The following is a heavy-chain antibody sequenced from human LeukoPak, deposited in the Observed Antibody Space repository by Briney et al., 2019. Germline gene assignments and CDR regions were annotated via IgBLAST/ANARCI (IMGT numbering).Heavy chain of an antibody. J-gene: IGHJ4*02. Sequence: ASVKVSCKASGYTFTGYYMHWVRQAPGQGLEWMGWINPNSGGTTYAQNFQGRVTMTRNTSISTAYMELSSLRSEDAAVYYCARGLGRTAMVTRGEVRFDYWGQGTLVTVSS. CDR1: GYTFTGYY. CDR2: INPNSGGT. V-gene: IGHV1-2*02. CDR3: ARGLGRTAMVTRGEVRFDY. D-gene: IGHD5-18*01.